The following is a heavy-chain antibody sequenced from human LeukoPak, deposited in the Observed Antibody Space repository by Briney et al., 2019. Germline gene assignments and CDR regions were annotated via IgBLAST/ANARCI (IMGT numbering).Heavy chain of an antibody. CDR3: ATSIAARWAFDI. Sequence: GGSLRLSCAASGFTFSSYSMNWVRQAPGKGLEWVSSISSGSSYIYYADSVKGRFTISRDNAKNSLYLQMNSLRAEDTAVYYCATSIAARWAFDIWGQGTMVTVSP. CDR1: GFTFSSYS. V-gene: IGHV3-21*01. D-gene: IGHD6-6*01. CDR2: ISSGSSYI. J-gene: IGHJ3*02.